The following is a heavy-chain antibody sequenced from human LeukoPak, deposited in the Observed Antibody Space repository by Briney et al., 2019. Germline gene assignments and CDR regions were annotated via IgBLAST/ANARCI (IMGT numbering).Heavy chain of an antibody. CDR1: GGSISSNTYY. D-gene: IGHD5-12*01. Sequence: PSETLSLTCTVSGGSISSNTYYWGWIRQPPGKGLEWIGSIYYSGSAYYNPSLKSRVTISVDTSKNQFSLKLNSVTAADTAVYYCARLPSGGYDLDYWGQGTLVTVSS. V-gene: IGHV4-39*01. CDR3: ARLPSGGYDLDY. CDR2: IYYSGSA. J-gene: IGHJ4*02.